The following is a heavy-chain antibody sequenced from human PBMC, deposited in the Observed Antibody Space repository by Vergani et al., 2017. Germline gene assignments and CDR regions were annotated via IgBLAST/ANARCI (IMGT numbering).Heavy chain of an antibody. CDR2: INPIFGTA. D-gene: IGHD3-10*01. CDR1: GYTFTGYY. J-gene: IGHJ6*03. CDR3: ARDRGSGSYYRYYYYMDV. V-gene: IGHV1-69*01. Sequence: QVQLVQSGAEVKKPGASVKVSCKASGYTFTGYYMHWVRQAPGQGLEWMGWINPIFGTANYAQKFQGRVTITADESTSTAYMELSSLRSEDTAVYYCARDRGSGSYYRYYYYMDVWGKGTTVTVSS.